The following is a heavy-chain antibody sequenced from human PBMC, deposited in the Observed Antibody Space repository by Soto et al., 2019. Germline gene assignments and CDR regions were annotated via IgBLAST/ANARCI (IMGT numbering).Heavy chain of an antibody. D-gene: IGHD2-15*01. V-gene: IGHV3-23*01. J-gene: IGHJ4*02. CDR1: GFTFTSYA. CDR3: ARRRGAGGHFAY. CDR2: ISSGGST. Sequence: EVQLLESGGGLVQPEGSLRLSCAASGFTFTSYAMGWVRQAPGMGLEWVSVISSGGSTYYADSVRGRFTISRDNATDTLSLHMNSLRAEDTAVYYCARRRGAGGHFAYWGQGALVTVSS.